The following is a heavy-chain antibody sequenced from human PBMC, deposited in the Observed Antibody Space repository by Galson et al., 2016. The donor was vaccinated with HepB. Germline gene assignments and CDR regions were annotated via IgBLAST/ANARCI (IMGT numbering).Heavy chain of an antibody. CDR1: GFTVGNNY. CDR2: NYSGGGT. CDR3: QTTNYYNGLDV. D-gene: IGHD4-11*01. J-gene: IGHJ6*02. V-gene: IGHV3-66*01. Sequence: SLRLSCAASGFTVGNNYMSWVRQVPGKGLEWASGNYSGGGTYYADSVKGRFTISRDKSKNTLYLQLNSLRAEDTAVYYCQTTNYYNGLDVWGQGTTVTVSS.